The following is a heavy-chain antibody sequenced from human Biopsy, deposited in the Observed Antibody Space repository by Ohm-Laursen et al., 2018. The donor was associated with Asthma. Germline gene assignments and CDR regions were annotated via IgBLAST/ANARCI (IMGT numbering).Heavy chain of an antibody. J-gene: IGHJ6*02. Sequence: SLRLSCTASGFAVSRDHMFWVRQAPGKGLEWVSVIYSGGTSHTADSVRGRFTISRDYSKNTLYLQMHSLRAEDTAIYYCARCQVGNSSGWSLLLKKIYYSGMDVWGQGTAVTVSS. CDR3: ARCQVGNSSGWSLLLKKIYYSGMDV. CDR2: IYSGGTS. CDR1: GFAVSRDH. D-gene: IGHD6-19*01. V-gene: IGHV3-53*01.